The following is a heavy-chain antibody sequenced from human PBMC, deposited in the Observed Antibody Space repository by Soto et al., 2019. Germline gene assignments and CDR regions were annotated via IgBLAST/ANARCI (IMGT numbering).Heavy chain of an antibody. V-gene: IGHV3-23*01. D-gene: IGHD3-3*01. CDR2: ISGNGAGT. Sequence: EVKLLESGGGLAQPGGSLRLSCVGCGFTFDSYAISWVRQAPGKGLQWISAISGNGAGTDYAHSVKGRFTISRDNSKNTVHLQMNSLRAEDTALYYCAKDTVGGYSFWSGYYSDRLDVWGQGTMVTVSS. CDR3: AKDTVGGYSFWSGYYSDRLDV. J-gene: IGHJ3*01. CDR1: GFTFDSYA.